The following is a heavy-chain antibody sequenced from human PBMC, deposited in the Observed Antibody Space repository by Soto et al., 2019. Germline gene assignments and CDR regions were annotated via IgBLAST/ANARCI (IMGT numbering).Heavy chain of an antibody. V-gene: IGHV4-30-4*01. CDR2: IHHPGST. D-gene: IGHD3-10*01. CDR1: GGSVSSDDYF. CDR3: AREGDAFGAPFDY. J-gene: IGHJ4*02. Sequence: SETLSLTCTVSGGSVSSDDYFWSWIRQPPGKGLEWIGYIHHPGSTHYNPSLKSRVTISVDMSKNEFSLKLSSVTAADTAVYYCAREGDAFGAPFDYWGQGTLVTVS.